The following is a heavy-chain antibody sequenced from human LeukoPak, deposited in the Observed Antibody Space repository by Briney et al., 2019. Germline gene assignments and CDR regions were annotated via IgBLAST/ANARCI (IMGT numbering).Heavy chain of an antibody. CDR2: ISVYNGNT. D-gene: IGHD1-1*01. CDR1: GYTFTSYG. CDR3: ARLEFAGTHYFDH. Sequence: GASVKVSCKASGYTFTSYGISWVRQAPGQGLEWMGWISVYNGNTNYAQKLQGRVTMTTDTSTSTAYMDLRSLGADDTAVYYCARLEFAGTHYFDHWGQGTLVTVSS. V-gene: IGHV1-18*01. J-gene: IGHJ4*02.